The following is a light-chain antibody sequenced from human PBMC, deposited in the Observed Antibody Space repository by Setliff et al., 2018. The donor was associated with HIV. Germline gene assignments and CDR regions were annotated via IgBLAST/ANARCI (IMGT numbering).Light chain of an antibody. CDR3: SSYASTNTLP. J-gene: IGLJ1*01. Sequence: LTQPASVSGSPGQSITISCTGTSSDVGGYSYVSWYQQHPGKAPKLIIYEVRNRPSGVSNRFSGSKSGNTASLTISGLQAEDEADYYCSSYASTNTLPFGTGTKVTVL. CDR1: SSDVGGYSY. V-gene: IGLV2-14*01. CDR2: EVR.